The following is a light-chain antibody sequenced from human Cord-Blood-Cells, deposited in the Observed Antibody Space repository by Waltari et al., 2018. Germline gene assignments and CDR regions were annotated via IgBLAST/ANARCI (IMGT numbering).Light chain of an antibody. Sequence: QSALTQPRSVSGSPGQSVTISCPGTSSDVGGYNYVSWYQQHPGKAPKLMIYDVSKRPSGVPDRFSGSKSGNTASLTISGLRAEDEADYYCCSYAGSYTFVVFGGGTKLTVL. CDR3: CSYAGSYTFVV. J-gene: IGLJ2*01. CDR1: SSDVGGYNY. CDR2: DVS. V-gene: IGLV2-11*01.